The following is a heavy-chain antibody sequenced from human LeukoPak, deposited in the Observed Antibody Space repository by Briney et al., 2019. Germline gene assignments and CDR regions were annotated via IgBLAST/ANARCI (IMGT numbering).Heavy chain of an antibody. J-gene: IGHJ6*02. CDR1: GGSISSYY. V-gene: IGHV4-59*08. CDR2: IYYSGST. Sequence: SETLSLTCTVSGGSISSYYWSWIRQPPGKGLEWIGYIYYSGSTNCNPSLKSRVTISVDTSKNQFSLKLSSVTAADTAVYYCARNMKNYYYYYGMDVWGQGTTVTVSS. CDR3: ARNMKNYYYYYGMDV.